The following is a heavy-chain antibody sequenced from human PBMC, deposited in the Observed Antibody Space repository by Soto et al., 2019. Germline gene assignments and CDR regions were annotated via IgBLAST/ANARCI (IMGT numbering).Heavy chain of an antibody. J-gene: IGHJ4*02. Sequence: GGSLRLSCAASGFTFTAYAMSLVRQAPGKGLEWVSSISGSGGSAYYAESVKGRFTISRDNSKNTVFLQMNSLRAADTAVYYCAKGHRWLRFGTQKHDLDNWGQRTLVTVPS. CDR1: GFTFTAYA. CDR3: AKGHRWLRFGTQKHDLDN. D-gene: IGHD5-12*01. V-gene: IGHV3-23*01. CDR2: ISGSGGSA.